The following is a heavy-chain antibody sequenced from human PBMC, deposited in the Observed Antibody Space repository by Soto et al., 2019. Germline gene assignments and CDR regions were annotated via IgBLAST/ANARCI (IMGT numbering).Heavy chain of an antibody. CDR1: GYTFTSYD. V-gene: IGHV1-8*01. Sequence: GASVKVSCKASGYTFTSYDINWVRQATGQGLEGMGWMNPNSGNTGYAQKFQGRVTMTRNTSISTAYMELSSLRSEDTAVYYCARGSTDVAQRITIFGVVYEIEELNWFDPWGQGTLVTVSS. CDR3: ARGSTDVAQRITIFGVVYEIEELNWFDP. D-gene: IGHD3-3*01. CDR2: MNPNSGNT. J-gene: IGHJ5*02.